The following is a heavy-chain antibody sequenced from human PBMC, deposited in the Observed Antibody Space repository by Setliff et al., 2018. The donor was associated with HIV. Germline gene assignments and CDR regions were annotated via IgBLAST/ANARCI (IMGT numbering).Heavy chain of an antibody. CDR3: GKYRYDNYVWGSYHGPDF. J-gene: IGHJ4*02. CDR1: GFTFSTYG. Sequence: GESLKISCAASGFTFSTYGMHWVRQAPGMGLEWVAFIRYDGNNENYADSVKGRFTISRDNSKNTLYLQMNSLRAEDTAVYYCGKYRYDNYVWGSYHGPDFWGQGTLVTVS. CDR2: IRYDGNNE. V-gene: IGHV3-30*02. D-gene: IGHD3-16*01.